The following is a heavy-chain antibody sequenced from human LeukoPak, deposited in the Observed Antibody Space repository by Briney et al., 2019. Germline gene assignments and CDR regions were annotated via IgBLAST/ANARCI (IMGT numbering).Heavy chain of an antibody. Sequence: GASVTVSCKASGYTFTSYYMHWVRQAPGQGLEWMGIINPSGGSTSYAQKFQGRVTMTRDMSTSTVYMELSSLRSEDTAVYYCAKSLSGWYSLYYMDVWGKGTTVTVSS. V-gene: IGHV1-46*01. CDR2: INPSGGST. D-gene: IGHD6-19*01. CDR1: GYTFTSYY. J-gene: IGHJ6*03. CDR3: AKSLSGWYSLYYMDV.